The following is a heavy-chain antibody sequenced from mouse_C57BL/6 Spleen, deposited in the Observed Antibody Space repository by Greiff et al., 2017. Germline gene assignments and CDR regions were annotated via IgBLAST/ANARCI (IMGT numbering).Heavy chain of an antibody. V-gene: IGHV1-4*01. CDR2: INPSSGYT. D-gene: IGHD1-1*01. CDR3: ARSSSLQGYAMDY. CDR1: GYTFTSYT. J-gene: IGHJ4*01. Sequence: LVESGAELARPGASVKMSCKASGYTFTSYTMHWVKQRPGQGLEWIGYINPSSGYTKYNQKFKDKATLTADKSSSTAYMQLSSLTSEDSAVYYCARSSSLQGYAMDYWGQGTSVTVSS.